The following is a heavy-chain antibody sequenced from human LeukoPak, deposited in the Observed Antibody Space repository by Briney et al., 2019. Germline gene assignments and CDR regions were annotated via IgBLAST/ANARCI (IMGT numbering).Heavy chain of an antibody. Sequence: GGSLRLSCAASGFTFSSYAMSWVRQAPGKGLEWVSAISGSGGSTYYADSVKGRFTISRDNAKNSLFLQMNSLRAEDTAVFYCARAAGKRYSGDYFDSWGQGTLVTVSS. CDR1: GFTFSSYA. CDR2: ISGSGGST. D-gene: IGHD3-9*01. V-gene: IGHV3-23*01. J-gene: IGHJ4*02. CDR3: ARAAGKRYSGDYFDS.